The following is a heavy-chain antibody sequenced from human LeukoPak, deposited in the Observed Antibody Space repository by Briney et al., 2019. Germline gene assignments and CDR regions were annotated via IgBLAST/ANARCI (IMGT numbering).Heavy chain of an antibody. CDR1: GFTFNNCW. V-gene: IGHV3-7*01. D-gene: IGHD6-6*01. CDR3: ARDLPDGAARPAEDY. Sequence: PGGSLRLSCTASGFTFNNCWMNWVRQAPGKGLEWVANIKKDGSEKYYVDSVKGRFTISRDNAKNSLYLQMNSLRAEDTAAYYCARDLPDGAARPAEDYWGQGTLVTVSS. CDR2: IKKDGSEK. J-gene: IGHJ4*02.